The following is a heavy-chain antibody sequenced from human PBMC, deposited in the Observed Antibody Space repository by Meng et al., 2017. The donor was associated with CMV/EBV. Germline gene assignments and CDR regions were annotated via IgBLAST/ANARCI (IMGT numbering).Heavy chain of an antibody. CDR1: GFTFDDYA. V-gene: IGHV3-NL1*01. CDR2: IYSGGST. J-gene: IGHJ5*02. D-gene: IGHD6-13*01. Sequence: GGSLRLSCAASGFTFDDYAMHWVRQAPGKGLEWVSVIYSGGSTYYADSVKGRFTISRDNSKNTLYLQMNSLRAEDTAVYYCAKDKAAAATNWFDPWGQGTLVTVSS. CDR3: AKDKAAAATNWFDP.